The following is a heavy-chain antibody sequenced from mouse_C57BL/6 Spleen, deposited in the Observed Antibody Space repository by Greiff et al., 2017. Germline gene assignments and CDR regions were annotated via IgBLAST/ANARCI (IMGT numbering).Heavy chain of an antibody. CDR1: GYTFTDYY. CDR3: ATYYGNYYALDY. CDR2: INPNNGGT. Sequence: VQLQQSGPELVKPGASVKISCKASGYTFTDYYMNWVKQSHGKSLEWIGDINPNNGGTRYNQKFKGKATLTVDKSSSTAYLELRSLTSDDSAVYYCATYYGNYYALDYWGQGTSVTVSS. J-gene: IGHJ4*01. V-gene: IGHV1-26*01. D-gene: IGHD2-10*01.